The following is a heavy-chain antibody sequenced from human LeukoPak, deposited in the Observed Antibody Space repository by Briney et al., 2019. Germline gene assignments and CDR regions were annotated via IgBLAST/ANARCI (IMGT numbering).Heavy chain of an antibody. J-gene: IGHJ6*02. Sequence: GGSLRLSCAASGFTFSSYWMSWVRQAPGKGLEWVANIKQDGSEKYYVDSVKGRFTISRDNAKNSLYLQMNSLRAEDTAVYYCARGSSGWYSGYYYYGMDLWGQGTTVTVSS. CDR1: GFTFSSYW. CDR3: ARGSSGWYSGYYYYGMDL. CDR2: IKQDGSEK. V-gene: IGHV3-7*01. D-gene: IGHD6-19*01.